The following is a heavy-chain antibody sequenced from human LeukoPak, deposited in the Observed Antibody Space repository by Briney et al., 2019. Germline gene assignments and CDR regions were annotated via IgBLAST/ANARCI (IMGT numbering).Heavy chain of an antibody. V-gene: IGHV3-23*01. J-gene: IGHJ6*04. CDR3: AELGITMIGGV. CDR2: ITGSGGRT. CDR1: GFTFSSYA. Sequence: GGSLRLSCAASGFTFSSYAMNWVRQAPGKGLEWVSAITGSGGRTYYADSVKGRFTISRDNSKNTLYLQMNSLRAEDTAVYYCAELGITMIGGVWGKGTTVTISS. D-gene: IGHD3-10*02.